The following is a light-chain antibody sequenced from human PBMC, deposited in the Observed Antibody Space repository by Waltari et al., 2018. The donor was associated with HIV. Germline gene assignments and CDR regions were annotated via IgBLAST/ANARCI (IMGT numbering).Light chain of an antibody. CDR2: LAGGGGY. Sequence: HPVLTQSYSASASLGSSVKLTRPLTSAHSLHIIAWHHQQPGKAPRYLRKLAGGGGYNKGRGVPDRFSGSSSGADRYLTISNLTFEDEADYYCETWDSSTWVFGGGTKVTGL. CDR1: SAHSLHI. J-gene: IGLJ3*02. CDR3: ETWDSSTWV. V-gene: IGLV4-60*02.